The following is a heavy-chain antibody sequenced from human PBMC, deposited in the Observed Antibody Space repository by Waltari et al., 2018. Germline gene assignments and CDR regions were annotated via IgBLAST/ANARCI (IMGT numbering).Heavy chain of an antibody. V-gene: IGHV3-9*01. CDR1: GFTFDAYA. J-gene: IGHJ4*02. D-gene: IGHD3-22*01. CDR3: AKTYDSSGSYFDY. CDR2: ISWNSGSI. Sequence: EVQLVVSGGGLVKPGVSLRLSCAASGFTFDAYAMHCVRQAPGKGLEWVSGISWNSGSIGYADSGKGRFTISRDNAKNSLYLQMNSLRAEDTALYYCAKTYDSSGSYFDYWGQGTLVTVSS.